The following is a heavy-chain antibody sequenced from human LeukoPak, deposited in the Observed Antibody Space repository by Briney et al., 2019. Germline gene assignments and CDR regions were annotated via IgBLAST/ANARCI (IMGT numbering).Heavy chain of an antibody. CDR1: GGSISSWTYY. Sequence: SETLSLTCTVSGGSISSWTYYWGWIRQSPGKGLEWIGSIYYSGSTYYNPSLESRVTISVDTSKNQFSLKLSSVTSADTAVYFCSGERAGTIIDYWGQGTLVTVSS. CDR2: IYYSGST. V-gene: IGHV4-39*07. D-gene: IGHD1-1*01. CDR3: SGERAGTIIDY. J-gene: IGHJ4*02.